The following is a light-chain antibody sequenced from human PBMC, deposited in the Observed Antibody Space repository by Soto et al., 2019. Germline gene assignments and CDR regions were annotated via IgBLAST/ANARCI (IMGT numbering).Light chain of an antibody. J-gene: IGKJ3*01. CDR3: QQRSNWPEGFT. CDR2: DAS. Sequence: EIVLTQSPATLSLSPGERATLSCRASQSVCSYLAWYQQKPGQAPSLLIYDASTRATGIPARFSGSGSGTDFTLTIYSLEPEDFAVYYCQQRSNWPEGFTFGPGTKVDIK. CDR1: QSVCSY. V-gene: IGKV3-11*01.